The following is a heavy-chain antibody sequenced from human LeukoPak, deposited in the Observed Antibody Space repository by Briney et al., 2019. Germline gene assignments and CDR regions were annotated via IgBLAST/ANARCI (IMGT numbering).Heavy chain of an antibody. CDR1: GYTFTSYD. V-gene: IGHV1-69*13. Sequence: ASVKVSCKASGYTFTSYDISWLRQAPGQGLEWMGGIIPIFGTANYAQKFQGRVTITADESTSTAYIELSSLRSEDTAVYYCAREESSSWPNYYYMDVWGKGTTVTVSS. D-gene: IGHD6-13*01. J-gene: IGHJ6*03. CDR3: AREESSSWPNYYYMDV. CDR2: IIPIFGTA.